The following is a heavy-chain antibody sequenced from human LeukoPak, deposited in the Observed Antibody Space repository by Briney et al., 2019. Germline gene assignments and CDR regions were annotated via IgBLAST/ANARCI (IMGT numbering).Heavy chain of an antibody. J-gene: IGHJ3*02. D-gene: IGHD5-18*01. CDR3: ASPTLPGYSYGHDAFDI. V-gene: IGHV5-51*01. Sequence: GESLKISCKGSGYSFTSYWIGWVRQMPGKGLEWMGIIYPGDSDTRYSPSFQGQVTISADKSISTAYLQWSSLKASDTAMYYCASPTLPGYSYGHDAFDIWGQGTMVTVSS. CDR1: GYSFTSYW. CDR2: IYPGDSDT.